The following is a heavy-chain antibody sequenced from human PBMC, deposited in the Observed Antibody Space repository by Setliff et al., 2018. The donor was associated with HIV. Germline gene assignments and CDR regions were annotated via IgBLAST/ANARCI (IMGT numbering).Heavy chain of an antibody. J-gene: IGHJ6*03. CDR2: IYTSGST. CDR1: GGSISSGSYY. D-gene: IGHD3-3*01. V-gene: IGHV4-61*09. Sequence: KTSETLSLTCTVSGGSISSGSYYWSWIRQPAGKGLGWIVHIYTSGSTNYNPTLKSRVTISVDTSKNQFSLKLSSVTAADTAVYYCAKAAEPSTYYDFWSGPGAYYYYMDVWGKGTTVTVS. CDR3: AKAAEPSTYYDFWSGPGAYYYYMDV.